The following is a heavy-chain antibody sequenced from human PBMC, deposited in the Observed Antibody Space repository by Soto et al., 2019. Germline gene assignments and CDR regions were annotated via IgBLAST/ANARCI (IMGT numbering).Heavy chain of an antibody. V-gene: IGHV1-8*01. CDR1: GYTFTSYD. J-gene: IGHJ3*02. Sequence: ASVKVSFKASGYTFTSYDINWVRQATGQGLEWMGWMNPNSGNTGYAQKFQGRVTMTRNTSISTAYMELSSLRSEDTAVYYCARGRVVAAAGTDFAFDIWGQGTMVTVSS. CDR3: ARGRVVAAAGTDFAFDI. D-gene: IGHD6-13*01. CDR2: MNPNSGNT.